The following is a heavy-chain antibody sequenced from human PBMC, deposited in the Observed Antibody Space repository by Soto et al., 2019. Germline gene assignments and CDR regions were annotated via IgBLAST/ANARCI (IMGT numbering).Heavy chain of an antibody. Sequence: VQLVESGGDLVRPGGSLRPPCEAPGFIFSRHWMTWVRQAPGKGLEWVANIKHDGTETYLVDSVRGRLTISRDNAKNSVYLQMNSLRVEDTAVYYCARYSGWFIDYWGQGTLVTVSS. D-gene: IGHD1-26*01. V-gene: IGHV3-7*05. CDR3: ARYSGWFIDY. CDR2: IKHDGTET. CDR1: GFIFSRHW. J-gene: IGHJ4*02.